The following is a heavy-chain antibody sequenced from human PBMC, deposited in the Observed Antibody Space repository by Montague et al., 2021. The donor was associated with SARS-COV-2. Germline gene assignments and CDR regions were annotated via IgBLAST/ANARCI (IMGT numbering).Heavy chain of an antibody. J-gene: IGHJ6*03. CDR1: GGSISSSSYY. D-gene: IGHD2-2*02. Sequence: SETLSLTCTVSGGSISSSSYYWGWTRQPPVKGLEWIGEINHSGSAKYNPSLKRRVTISVDTSKNQFSLKLNSVTAADTAVYYCARLGEGVVPAPILGVGPYYSDFYMDVWGKGATVTVSS. CDR2: INHSGSA. V-gene: IGHV4-39*07. CDR3: ARLGEGVVPAPILGVGPYYSDFYMDV.